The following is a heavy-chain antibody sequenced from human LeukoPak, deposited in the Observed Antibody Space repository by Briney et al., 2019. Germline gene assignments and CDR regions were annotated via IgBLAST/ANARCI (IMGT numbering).Heavy chain of an antibody. CDR3: ASAPQARGETFYYYYMDV. J-gene: IGHJ6*03. D-gene: IGHD3-10*01. CDR1: GGTFSSYA. Sequence: SVKVSCKASGGTFSSYAISWVRQAPGQGLEWMGGIIPIFGTANYAQKFQGRVTITADESTSTAYMELSSLRSEDTAVYYCASAPQARGETFYYYYMDVWGKGTTVTISS. CDR2: IIPIFGTA. V-gene: IGHV1-69*13.